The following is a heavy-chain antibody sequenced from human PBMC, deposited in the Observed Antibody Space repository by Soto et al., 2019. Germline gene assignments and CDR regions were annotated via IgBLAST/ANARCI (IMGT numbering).Heavy chain of an antibody. CDR3: ARLGYGLGSHRSTVAY. V-gene: IGHV4-30-4*01. J-gene: IGHJ4*02. Sequence: TPGKGMEWIGYISSSGSAYYNPSLRSRVTMSVYTSKSQFSLKLSSVTAADTAVYYCARLGYGLGSHRSTVAYWGKGTLVTVSS. D-gene: IGHD5-18*01. CDR2: ISSSGSA.